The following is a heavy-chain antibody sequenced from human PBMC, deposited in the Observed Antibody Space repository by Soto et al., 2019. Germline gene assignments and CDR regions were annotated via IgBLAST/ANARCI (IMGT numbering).Heavy chain of an antibody. CDR2: IYWDDDK. Sequence: SGPTLVNPTQTLTLTCTFSGFSLSTSGVGVGWIRQPPGKALEWLALIYWDDDKRYSPSLKSRLTITKDTSKNQVVLTMTNMDPVDTATYYCAHSPSGYYYFPIGFDYWGQGTLVTVSS. V-gene: IGHV2-5*02. CDR3: AHSPSGYYYFPIGFDY. CDR1: GFSLSTSGVG. D-gene: IGHD3-22*01. J-gene: IGHJ4*02.